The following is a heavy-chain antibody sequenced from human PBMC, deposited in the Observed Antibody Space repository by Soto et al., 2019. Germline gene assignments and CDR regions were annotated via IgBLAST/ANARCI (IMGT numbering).Heavy chain of an antibody. J-gene: IGHJ4*02. CDR3: ARVSRSGYYPKY. D-gene: IGHD3-3*01. CDR1: GFTFSSYG. V-gene: IGHV3-33*01. CDR2: IWYDGSKK. Sequence: PGGSLSLSCAASGFTFSSYGLHWVRQAPGKGLEWVAVIWYDGSKKYYADSVKGRFTISRDNSKNTLYLQMNSLRAEDTAVYYCARVSRSGYYPKYWGQGTLVTVSS.